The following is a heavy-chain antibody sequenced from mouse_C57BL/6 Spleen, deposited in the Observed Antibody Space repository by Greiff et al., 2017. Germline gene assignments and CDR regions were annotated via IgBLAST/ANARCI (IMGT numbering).Heavy chain of an antibody. D-gene: IGHD2-3*01. CDR1: GFSFNTYA. V-gene: IGHV10-1*01. J-gene: IGHJ3*01. CDR2: IRSKSNNYAT. CDR3: VRQGDGYYSWFAY. Sequence: EVKLQESGGGLVQPKGSLKLSCAASGFSFNTYAMNWVRQAPGKGLEWVARIRSKSNNYATYYADSVKDGFTISRDDSESMLYLQMNNLKTEDTAMYYCVRQGDGYYSWFAYWGQGTLVTVSA.